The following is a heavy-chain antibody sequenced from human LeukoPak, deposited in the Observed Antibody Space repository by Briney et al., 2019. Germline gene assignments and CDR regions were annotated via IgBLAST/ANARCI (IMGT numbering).Heavy chain of an antibody. J-gene: IGHJ3*02. CDR2: IYSDGRT. CDR3: ARDLREHGIFDI. D-gene: IGHD1-26*01. V-gene: IGHV3-53*01. CDR1: GFTFSSNY. Sequence: GRSLRLSCAASGFTFSSNYMSWVRQAAGKGLEWVSEIYSDGRTYYAASVEGRFSISRDNSKNTVYLQMNSLRAEDTAVYYCARDLREHGIFDIWGQGTMVTVSS.